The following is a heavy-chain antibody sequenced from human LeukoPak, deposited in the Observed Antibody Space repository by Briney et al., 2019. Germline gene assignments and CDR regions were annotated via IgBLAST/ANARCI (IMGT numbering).Heavy chain of an antibody. J-gene: IGHJ4*02. CDR2: ISGDGGST. V-gene: IGHV3-43*02. CDR3: ARESESSGWYDY. Sequence: GGSLGLSCAAPGFIFHDYAIHWVRQAPGKGLESVSLISGDGGSTFYADSVKGRFTISRDNSKNSLYLQMNSLRSDDTALYYCARESESSGWYDYWGQGTLVTVSS. CDR1: GFIFHDYA. D-gene: IGHD6-19*01.